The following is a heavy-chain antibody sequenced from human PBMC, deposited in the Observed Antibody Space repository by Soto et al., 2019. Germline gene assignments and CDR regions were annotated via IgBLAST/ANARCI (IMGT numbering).Heavy chain of an antibody. Sequence: EVQLVESGGGLVQPGGSLRLSCAASGFTFSSYWMHWVRQAPGKGLVWVSRINSDGSSSSYADSVKGRFTISRDNAKNTLYLQMNSLRAEDTAVYYCARPRPYCGGDCPDSWGQGTLVTVSS. V-gene: IGHV3-74*01. D-gene: IGHD2-21*02. CDR3: ARPRPYCGGDCPDS. J-gene: IGHJ4*02. CDR2: INSDGSSS. CDR1: GFTFSSYW.